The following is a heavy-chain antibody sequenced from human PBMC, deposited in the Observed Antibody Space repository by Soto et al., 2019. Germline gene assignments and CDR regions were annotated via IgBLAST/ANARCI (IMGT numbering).Heavy chain of an antibody. V-gene: IGHV3-23*01. CDR2: ISVIGGST. D-gene: IGHD1-26*01. Sequence: EVQLLESGGGLVQPGGSLRLSCAASGFTFGSYAMRWFRQAPVKGLEWFSAISVIGGSTYYTDSVKGRFTISRDNSKNTLYLQMNSLRAEDTAVYYCARRGSGSYYDYWGQGTLVTVSS. CDR3: ARRGSGSYYDY. J-gene: IGHJ4*02. CDR1: GFTFGSYA.